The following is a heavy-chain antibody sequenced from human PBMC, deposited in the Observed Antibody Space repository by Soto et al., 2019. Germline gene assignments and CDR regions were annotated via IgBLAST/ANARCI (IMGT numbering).Heavy chain of an antibody. J-gene: IGHJ6*02. Sequence: QVTLKESGPVLVKPTETLTLTCTVSGFSLSNARMGVSWIRQPPGKALEWLAHIFSKDEKSYSTSLKSRLTISKDTSKRQVVRTMTNMDPVDTATYYCARGVGYCSSTSCYNYYGMDVWGQGTTVTVSS. V-gene: IGHV2-26*01. CDR3: ARGVGYCSSTSCYNYYGMDV. D-gene: IGHD2-2*02. CDR2: IFSKDEK. CDR1: GFSLSNARMG.